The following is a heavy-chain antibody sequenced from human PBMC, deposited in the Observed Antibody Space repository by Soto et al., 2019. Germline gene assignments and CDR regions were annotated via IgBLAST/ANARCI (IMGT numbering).Heavy chain of an antibody. CDR3: AREYNWNSIYHGMDV. CDR1: GGTFSSYA. CDR2: IIPIFGTP. J-gene: IGHJ6*02. D-gene: IGHD1-7*01. V-gene: IGHV1-69*13. Sequence: ASVKVSCKASGGTFSSYAISWVRQAPGQGLEWMGGIIPIFGTPNYAQKFQGRVTITAGESTSTVYMELSSLRSEDTAVFYCAREYNWNSIYHGMDVWGQGTTVTVSS.